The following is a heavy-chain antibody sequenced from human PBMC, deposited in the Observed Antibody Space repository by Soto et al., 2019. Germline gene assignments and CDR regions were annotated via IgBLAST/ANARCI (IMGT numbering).Heavy chain of an antibody. CDR1: GFIFHNFG. J-gene: IGHJ5*02. D-gene: IGHD1-1*01. V-gene: IGHV3-30*18. CDR2: VSSDGGRR. Sequence: GGSLRLSCEASGFIFHNFGMHWVRQAPGKGLEWLGVVSSDGGRRYYADSVRGRLNISRDNPKNTLYPQLDRLSADDTAVYYCAKSWNLDLSATWFDPWGQGTLVTVSS. CDR3: AKSWNLDLSATWFDP.